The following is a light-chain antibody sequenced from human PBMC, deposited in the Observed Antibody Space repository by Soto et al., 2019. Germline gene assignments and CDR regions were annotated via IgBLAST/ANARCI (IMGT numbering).Light chain of an antibody. CDR1: SSNIGGNS. CDR3: GSWDSSLSAHD. V-gene: IGLV1-51*01. CDR2: DDN. Sequence: QSVLTQPPSVSAAPGQKVTISCSGSSSNIGGNSVSLYQQLPGTAPKLLIYDDNKRPSGIPDRFSGSKSGTSATLGITGFKTGDEADYYCGSWDSSLSAHDFAKGTKVTVL. J-gene: IGLJ1*01.